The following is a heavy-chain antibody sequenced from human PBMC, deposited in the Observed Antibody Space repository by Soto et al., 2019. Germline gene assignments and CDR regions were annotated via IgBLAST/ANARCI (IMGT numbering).Heavy chain of an antibody. V-gene: IGHV3-21*01. J-gene: IGHJ5*02. D-gene: IGHD3-3*01. CDR1: GFTFSSYS. CDR2: ISSSSSYI. CDR3: VRDPGVTIFGENNINWFDP. Sequence: EVQLVESGGGLVKPGGSLRLSCAASGFTFSSYSMNWVRQAPGKGLEWVSSISSSSSYIYYADSVKGRFTISRDNAKNSLYLQMNSLRAEDTAVYYCVRDPGVTIFGENNINWFDPWGQGTLVTVSS.